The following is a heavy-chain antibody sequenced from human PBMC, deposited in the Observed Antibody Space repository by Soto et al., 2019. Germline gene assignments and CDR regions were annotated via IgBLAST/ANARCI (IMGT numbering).Heavy chain of an antibody. Sequence: EVKLLESGGGLAQPGGSLRLSCVGSGFTFDSYAISWVRQAPGKGLQWISAISGNGAGTDYAHSVKGRFTISRDNSKNTAHLQINILRAEDTALYYCVKDTLRGYSFWSVYYSYGLDVWGQGTMVTVSS. D-gene: IGHD3-3*01. CDR1: GFTFDSYA. CDR2: ISGNGAGT. V-gene: IGHV3-23*01. J-gene: IGHJ3*01. CDR3: VKDTLRGYSFWSVYYSYGLDV.